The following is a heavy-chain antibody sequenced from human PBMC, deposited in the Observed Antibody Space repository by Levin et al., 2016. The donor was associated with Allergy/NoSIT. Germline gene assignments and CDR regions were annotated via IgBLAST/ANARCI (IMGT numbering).Heavy chain of an antibody. Sequence: GGSLRLSCVASGFTFSGYWMHWVRQAPGKGLEWVSRMNNDGTITNYADSVRGRFTISRDNAKNTLYLQMNSLRAEDTAVYYCARPRDALDVWGQGTTVTVSS. CDR3: ARPRDALDV. V-gene: IGHV3-74*01. J-gene: IGHJ6*02. CDR2: MNNDGTIT. CDR1: GFTFSGYW.